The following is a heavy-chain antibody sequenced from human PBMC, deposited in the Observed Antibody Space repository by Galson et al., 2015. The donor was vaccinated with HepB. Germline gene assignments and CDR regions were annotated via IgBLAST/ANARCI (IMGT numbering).Heavy chain of an antibody. CDR1: GFSLSTSGMC. CDR2: IDWDDDK. Sequence: PALVKPTQTLTLTCTFSGFSLSTSGMCVSWIRQPPGKALEWLARIDWDDDKYYSTSLKTRLTISKDTSKNQEVLTMTNMDPVDTATYYCARTPLLWFGELAYYYGMDVWAKGPRSPSP. CDR3: ARTPLLWFGELAYYYGMDV. V-gene: IGHV2-70*11. D-gene: IGHD3-10*01. J-gene: IGHJ6*02.